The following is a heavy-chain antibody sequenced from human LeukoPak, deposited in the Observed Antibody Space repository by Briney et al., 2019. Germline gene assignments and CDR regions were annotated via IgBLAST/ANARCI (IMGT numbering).Heavy chain of an antibody. V-gene: IGHV3-74*01. CDR3: ARDFGGFFDY. Sequence: GGSLRLSCAASGFTFSSYWMHWVRQAPGKGPVWVSRINSDGSSTSYADSVKGRFTISRDNAKNTLYLQMISLRAEDTAVYYCARDFGGFFDYWGQGTLVTVSS. CDR1: GFTFSSYW. CDR2: INSDGSST. J-gene: IGHJ4*02. D-gene: IGHD3-10*01.